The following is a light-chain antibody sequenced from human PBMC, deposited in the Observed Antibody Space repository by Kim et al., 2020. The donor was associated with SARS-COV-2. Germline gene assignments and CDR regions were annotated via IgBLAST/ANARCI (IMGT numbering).Light chain of an antibody. CDR2: RAS. CDR3: QQYSRTPYT. V-gene: IGKV1-5*03. CDR1: QSSDYW. J-gene: IGKJ2*01. Sequence: SASEGDRVTITCRASQSSDYWLAWYQQKPGKAPKLLIYRASTLQSGVPSRFSGSGSETEFTLTISSLQPDDCATYYCQQYSRTPYTFGQGTKLEI.